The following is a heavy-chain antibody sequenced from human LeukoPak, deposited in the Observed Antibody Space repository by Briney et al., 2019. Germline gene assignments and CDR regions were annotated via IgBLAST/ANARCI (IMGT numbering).Heavy chain of an antibody. CDR2: ISSRSSYI. V-gene: IGHV3-21*01. J-gene: IGHJ4*02. CDR3: ARQYYDIWSGYYTADYYFDY. D-gene: IGHD3-3*01. CDR1: GFTFSSYG. Sequence: GGSLRLSCAASGFTFSSYGMNWVRQAPGKGLEWVSSISSRSSYIYYADSVKGRFTISRDNAKNSLYLQLNSLRAEDTAVYYCARQYYDIWSGYYTADYYFDYWGQETLVTVSS.